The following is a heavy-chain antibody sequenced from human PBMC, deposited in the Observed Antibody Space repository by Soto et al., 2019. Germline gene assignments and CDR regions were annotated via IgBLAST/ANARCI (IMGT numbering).Heavy chain of an antibody. V-gene: IGHV3-23*01. CDR2: VSGSGGST. Sequence: EVQLLESGGGLVQPGGSLRLSCAASGFTFSSYAMNWVRQAPGKGLEWVSVVSGSGGSTYYADSVQGRFTISRDNSKTTLYLQMNSLRAEDTAIYYCARGGPGTYFDYWGQGTLVTVSS. CDR3: ARGGPGTYFDY. J-gene: IGHJ4*02. D-gene: IGHD6-13*01. CDR1: GFTFSSYA.